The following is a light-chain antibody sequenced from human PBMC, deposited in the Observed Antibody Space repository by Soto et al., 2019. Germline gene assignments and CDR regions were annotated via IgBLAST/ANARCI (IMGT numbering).Light chain of an antibody. CDR1: SSNIGSNT. V-gene: IGLV1-44*01. CDR3: AAWDDSPV. CDR2: SNN. Sequence: QSVLTQPPSASGTPGQRVTISCSGSSSNIGSNTVNWYQQLPGTAPKLLIYSNNQRPSGVPDRFSGSKSGTSASLAISGLQSEDEADYYCAAWDDSPVFGGGTKVTV. J-gene: IGLJ2*01.